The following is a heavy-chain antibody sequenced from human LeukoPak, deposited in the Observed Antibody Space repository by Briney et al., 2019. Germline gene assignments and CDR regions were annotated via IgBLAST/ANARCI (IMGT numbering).Heavy chain of an antibody. V-gene: IGHV1-69*13. J-gene: IGHJ4*02. D-gene: IGHD3-9*01. CDR1: GGTFSSYA. CDR2: IISIFGTA. Sequence: GASVKVSCKASGGTFSSYAISWVRQAPGQGLEWMGGIISIFGTANYAQKFQGRVTITADESTSTAYMELSSLRSEDTAVYYCARGVLRYFDWLSPGPFDYWGQGTLVTVSS. CDR3: ARGVLRYFDWLSPGPFDY.